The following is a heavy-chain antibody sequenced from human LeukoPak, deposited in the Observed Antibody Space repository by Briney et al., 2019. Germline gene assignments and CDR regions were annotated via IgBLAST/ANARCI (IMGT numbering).Heavy chain of an antibody. CDR1: AGSISTYY. CDR3: ARLDRPGGSADY. Sequence: SETLSLSCTVSAGSISTYYWSWIRQPPGKGLEWIGYIHYSGGTNYNPSLKSRVTISLDTSKNQFSLKLSSVTAADTAVYYCARLDRPGGSADYWGQGTLVTVSS. V-gene: IGHV4-59*08. CDR2: IHYSGGT. J-gene: IGHJ4*02.